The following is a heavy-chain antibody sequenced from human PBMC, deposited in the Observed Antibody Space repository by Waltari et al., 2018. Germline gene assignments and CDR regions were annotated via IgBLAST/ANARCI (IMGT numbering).Heavy chain of an antibody. D-gene: IGHD2-21*02. CDR2: ISETSSPI. J-gene: IGHJ4*02. V-gene: IGHV3-48*03. Sequence: EVQLEESGGGLVQPGGSLRLSCVGSGFTFSSYEMNWVRQAPGKGLEWVAYISETSSPIFYADSVKGRFTISRDNAKNSLFLEMNSLRAEDTAVYYCARDSGHCAGDNCHHLDYWGQGTLLTVSS. CDR3: ARDSGHCAGDNCHHLDY. CDR1: GFTFSSYE.